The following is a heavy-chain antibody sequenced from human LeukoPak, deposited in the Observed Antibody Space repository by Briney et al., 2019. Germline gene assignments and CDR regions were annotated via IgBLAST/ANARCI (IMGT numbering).Heavy chain of an antibody. Sequence: GRSLRLSCAASGFTFDDYAMHWVRQAPGKGLEWVSGISWNSGSIGHADSVKGRFTISRDNAKNSLYLQMNSLRAEDTALYYCAKGGSSGYYPPSYYYYGMDVWGQGTTVTVSS. CDR1: GFTFDDYA. J-gene: IGHJ6*02. CDR3: AKGGSSGYYPPSYYYYGMDV. V-gene: IGHV3-9*01. D-gene: IGHD3-22*01. CDR2: ISWNSGSI.